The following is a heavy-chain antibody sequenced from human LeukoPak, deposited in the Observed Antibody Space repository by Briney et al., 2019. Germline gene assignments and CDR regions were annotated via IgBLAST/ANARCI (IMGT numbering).Heavy chain of an antibody. J-gene: IGHJ6*02. Sequence: ASVKVSCKASGYTFTNYGITWVRQAPGQGLEWMGWISAYNGDTNYAQRFQGRITMTTDTSTTTAYMELRSLRSDDTAVCYCATLGDVLRLFPLISLDGMDVWGQGTTVTVSS. CDR3: ATLGDVLRLFPLISLDGMDV. CDR1: GYTFTNYG. CDR2: ISAYNGDT. D-gene: IGHD3-3*01. V-gene: IGHV1-18*01.